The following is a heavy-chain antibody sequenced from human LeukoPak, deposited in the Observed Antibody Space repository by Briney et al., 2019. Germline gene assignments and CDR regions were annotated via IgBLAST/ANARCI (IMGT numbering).Heavy chain of an antibody. CDR1: GFTFSGSA. V-gene: IGHV3-73*01. D-gene: IGHD3-16*02. CDR3: TRSGFADYVWGSYRTPFDY. Sequence: GGSLRLSCAASGFTFSGSAMHWVRRASGKGLEWVGRIRSKANSYATAYAASVKGRFTISRDDSKNTAYLQMNSLKTEDTAVYYCTRSGFADYVWGSYRTPFDYWGQGTLVTVSS. CDR2: IRSKANSYAT. J-gene: IGHJ4*02.